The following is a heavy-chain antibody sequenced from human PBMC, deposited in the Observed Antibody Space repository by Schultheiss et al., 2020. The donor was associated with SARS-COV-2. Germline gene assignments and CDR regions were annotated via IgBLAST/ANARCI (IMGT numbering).Heavy chain of an antibody. D-gene: IGHD4-11*01. CDR2: IYHSGSI. J-gene: IGHJ4*02. Sequence: SQTLSLTCVVSGGSISRGGNSWSWIRQPPGKGLEWMGYIYHSGSIYYNPSLKSRVTISVDTSKNQFSLKLSSVTAADTAVYYCARHPPDYSRRPFDYWGQGTLVTVSS. CDR1: GGSISRGGNS. CDR3: ARHPPDYSRRPFDY. V-gene: IGHV4-30-2*01.